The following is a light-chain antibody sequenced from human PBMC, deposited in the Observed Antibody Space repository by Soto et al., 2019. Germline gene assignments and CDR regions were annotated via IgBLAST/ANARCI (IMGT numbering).Light chain of an antibody. CDR1: QSVSSY. V-gene: IGKV3-11*01. Sequence: EIVLPQSPAILSLSPGERATLSCRASQSVSSYLAWYQQKPGQAPRLLIYDASNRATGIPARFSGSGSGTDFTLTISSLEPEDFAVYYCQQRSNWPRAYTFGQGTKLEIK. CDR2: DAS. J-gene: IGKJ2*01. CDR3: QQRSNWPRAYT.